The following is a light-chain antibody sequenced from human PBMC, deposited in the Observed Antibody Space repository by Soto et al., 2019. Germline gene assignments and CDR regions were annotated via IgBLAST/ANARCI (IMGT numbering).Light chain of an antibody. V-gene: IGKV1-39*01. CDR3: QQTYNIPLT. J-gene: IGKJ4*01. CDR2: AAS. CDR1: QTIRNY. Sequence: DTQMTQSPSSLSASVGDRVTITCRASQTIRNYLNWYQQKPGKAPKLLIYAASSLQSGVPSRFSGSGSGKDFTLTISGLLPEDFATYYCQQTYNIPLTFGGGTKVEIK.